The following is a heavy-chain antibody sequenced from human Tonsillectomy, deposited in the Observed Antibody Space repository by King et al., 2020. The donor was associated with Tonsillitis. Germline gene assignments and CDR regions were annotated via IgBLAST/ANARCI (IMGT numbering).Heavy chain of an antibody. V-gene: IGHV1-69*01. Sequence: QLVQSGAEVKKPGSSVKVSCQASGGTFNGHGISWVRQAPGQGLEWMGGSIPFFGMANYAQKFQGRVTVTADESTSTAYMELTRLTSEEPAVYYCARDSGTYSPLSYYAMDVWGQGTKVTVS. D-gene: IGHD1-26*01. J-gene: IGHJ6*02. CDR1: GGTFNGHG. CDR2: SIPFFGMA. CDR3: ARDSGTYSPLSYYAMDV.